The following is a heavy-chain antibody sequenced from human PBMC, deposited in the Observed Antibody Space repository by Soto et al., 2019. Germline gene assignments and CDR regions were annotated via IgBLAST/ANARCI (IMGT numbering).Heavy chain of an antibody. CDR2: IYPGDSDT. V-gene: IGHV5-51*01. CDR1: GYSFTSYW. Sequence: GESLKISCKGSGYSFTSYWIGWVRQMPGKGLEWMGIIYPGDSDTRYSPSFQGQVTISADKSISTAYLQWSSLKASDTAMYYCATTETYYYGSGNYYYYYGMDVWGQGTTVTVSS. CDR3: ATTETYYYGSGNYYYYYGMDV. J-gene: IGHJ6*02. D-gene: IGHD3-10*01.